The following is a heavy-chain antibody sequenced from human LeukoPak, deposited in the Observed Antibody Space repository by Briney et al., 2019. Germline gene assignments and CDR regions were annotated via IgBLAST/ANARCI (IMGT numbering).Heavy chain of an antibody. D-gene: IGHD4-17*01. V-gene: IGHV1-2*06. CDR3: ARRAYGDYGGY. CDR2: INPNSGGT. CDR1: GYTFTGYY. Sequence: ASVKVSCKASGYTFTGYYMHWVRQAPGQGLESMGRINPNSGGTNYAQKFQGRVTMTRDTSISTAYMELSRLRSDDTAVYYCARRAYGDYGGYWGQGTLVTVSS. J-gene: IGHJ4*02.